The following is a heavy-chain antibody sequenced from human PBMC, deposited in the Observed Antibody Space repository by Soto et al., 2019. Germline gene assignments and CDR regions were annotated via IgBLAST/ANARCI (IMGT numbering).Heavy chain of an antibody. CDR3: ARDVDTAMVGAFGI. D-gene: IGHD5-18*01. CDR1: GFTFSSYA. V-gene: IGHV3-30-3*01. CDR2: ISYDGSNK. Sequence: GGSLRLSCAASGFTFSSYAMHWVRQAPGKGLEWVAVISYDGSNKYYADSVKGRFTISRDNSKNTLYLQMNSLRAEDTAVYYCARDVDTAMVGAFGIWGQGTMVTVSS. J-gene: IGHJ3*02.